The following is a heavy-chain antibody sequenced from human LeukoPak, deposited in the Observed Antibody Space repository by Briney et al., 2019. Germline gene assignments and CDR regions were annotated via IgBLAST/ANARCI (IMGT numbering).Heavy chain of an antibody. CDR3: ATGVYCATTTCPGYGNYYYFMDV. D-gene: IGHD2-21*01. CDR1: GFTLSELS. Sequence: SVKLSSTVSGFTLSELSMQWVRQAPGKGLGRVCGFNPKIGETVYAETFRDRVILTDDRSSNTAYMDLSTLGADDTAVYYCATGVYCATTTCPGYGNYYYFMDVWGGGTTVTV. V-gene: IGHV1-24*01. CDR2: FNPKIGET. J-gene: IGHJ6*03.